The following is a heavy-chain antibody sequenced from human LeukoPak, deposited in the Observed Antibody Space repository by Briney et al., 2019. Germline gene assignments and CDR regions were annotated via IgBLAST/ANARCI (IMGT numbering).Heavy chain of an antibody. Sequence: GGSLRVSCAASGFTFSSYAIHWVRQAPGQGLEWVAVISYDGSNNYYADSVKGRFTISRDNSKNTLYLQMNSLGAEDTALYYCAREGGGYCSGGSCWGYFDYGGQGTLVTVSS. V-gene: IGHV3-30-3*01. D-gene: IGHD2-15*01. CDR3: AREGGGYCSGGSCWGYFDY. CDR2: ISYDGSNN. J-gene: IGHJ4*02. CDR1: GFTFSSYA.